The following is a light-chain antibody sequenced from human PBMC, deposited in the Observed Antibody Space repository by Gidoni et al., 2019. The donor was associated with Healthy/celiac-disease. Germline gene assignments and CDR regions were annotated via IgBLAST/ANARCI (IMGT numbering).Light chain of an antibody. Sequence: QSALTQPASVSGSPGQSITNSCTGTSSDVGSYNLVSWYQQHPGKAPKLMIYEGSKPPSGGSNRFSGSKSGNTASLTISGLQAEDEADYYCCSYAGSSTRNYVFGTGTKVTVL. CDR2: EGS. V-gene: IGLV2-23*01. CDR1: SSDVGSYNL. CDR3: CSYAGSSTRNYV. J-gene: IGLJ1*01.